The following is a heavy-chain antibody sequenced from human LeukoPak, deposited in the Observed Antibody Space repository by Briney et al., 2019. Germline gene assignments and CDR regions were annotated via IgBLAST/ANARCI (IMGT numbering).Heavy chain of an antibody. Sequence: GGSLRLSCAASGFNFSNYWMHWVRQAPGKGLVWISRINSDGSSTTYADSVKGRFTISRDNVKNTLYLQMNSLRAEDTAVYYCARDLRANYDILTGYFIRYYYYYYMDVWGKGTTVTVSS. V-gene: IGHV3-74*01. CDR1: GFNFSNYW. J-gene: IGHJ6*03. CDR2: INSDGSST. CDR3: ARDLRANYDILTGYFIRYYYYYYMDV. D-gene: IGHD3-9*01.